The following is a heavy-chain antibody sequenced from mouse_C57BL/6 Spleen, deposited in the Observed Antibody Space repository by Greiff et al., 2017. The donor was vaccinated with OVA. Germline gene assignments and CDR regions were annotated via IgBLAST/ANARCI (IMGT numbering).Heavy chain of an antibody. CDR2: IYPGDGDT. Sequence: QVQLQQSGAELVKPGASVKISCKASGYAFSSYWMNWVKQRPGKGLEWIGQIYPGDGDTNYNGKFKGKATLTAAKSSSTAYMQLSSLTSEDSAVYFCARGDYGSRDWYFDVWGTGTTVTVSS. J-gene: IGHJ1*03. D-gene: IGHD1-1*01. V-gene: IGHV1-80*01. CDR1: GYAFSSYW. CDR3: ARGDYGSRDWYFDV.